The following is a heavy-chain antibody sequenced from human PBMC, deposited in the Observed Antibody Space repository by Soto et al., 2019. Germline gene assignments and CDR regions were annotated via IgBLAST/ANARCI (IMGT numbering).Heavy chain of an antibody. V-gene: IGHV1-69*12. CDR3: ARERPYSSGLEHPAFDI. J-gene: IGHJ3*02. CDR2: IIPIFGTA. Sequence: QVQLVQSGAEVKKPGSSVKVSCKASGGTFSSYAISWVRQAPGQGLEWMGGIIPIFGTANYAQKFQGRVTITADESTSTAYMELSSLRSEDTAVYYCARERPYSSGLEHPAFDIWGQGTMVTVSS. CDR1: GGTFSSYA. D-gene: IGHD6-19*01.